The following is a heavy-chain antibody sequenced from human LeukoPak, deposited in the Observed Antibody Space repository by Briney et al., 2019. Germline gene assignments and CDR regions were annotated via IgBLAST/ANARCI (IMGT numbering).Heavy chain of an antibody. CDR2: ISYDGSNK. V-gene: IGHV3-30*04. J-gene: IGHJ6*03. D-gene: IGHD5-18*01. CDR3: AKVGDTAMLIWYYYYMDV. Sequence: GRSLRLSCAASGFTFSSYAMHWVRQAPDKGLEWVADISYDGSNKYYADSVKGRFTISRDNSKNTLYLQMSSLRAEDTAVYYCAKVGDTAMLIWYYYYMDVWGKGTTVTVSS. CDR1: GFTFSSYA.